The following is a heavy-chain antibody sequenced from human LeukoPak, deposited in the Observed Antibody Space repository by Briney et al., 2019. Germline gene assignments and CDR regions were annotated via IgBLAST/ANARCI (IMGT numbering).Heavy chain of an antibody. D-gene: IGHD4-23*01. J-gene: IGHJ5*02. V-gene: IGHV1-69*13. CDR1: GGTFSSYA. CDR2: IIPIFGTT. Sequence: SVKVSCKASGGTFSSYAISWVRQAPGQGLEWMGGIIPIFGTTNYAQKFQGRVTITADESTSTAYMELSSLRSEDTAVYYCARGGLRWGNWFDPWGQGTLVTVSS. CDR3: ARGGLRWGNWFDP.